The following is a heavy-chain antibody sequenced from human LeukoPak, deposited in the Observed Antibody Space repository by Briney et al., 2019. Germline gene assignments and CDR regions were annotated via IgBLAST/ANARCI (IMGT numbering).Heavy chain of an antibody. CDR2: ISGSGGNT. J-gene: IGHJ4*02. CDR1: GFTFNNHA. CDR3: ARDVAPGAYYYGSGSSLGY. V-gene: IGHV3-23*01. D-gene: IGHD3-10*01. Sequence: PGGSLRLSCAASGFTFNNHAMSRVRQAPGRGLEWVSAISGSGGNTYYADSVEGRFTISRDNSKNTLYLQMDRLRVEDSAVYYCARDVAPGAYYYGSGSSLGYWGQGTLVTVSS.